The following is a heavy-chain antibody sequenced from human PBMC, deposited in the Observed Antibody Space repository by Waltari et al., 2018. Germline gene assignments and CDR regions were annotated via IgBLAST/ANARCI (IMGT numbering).Heavy chain of an antibody. CDR2: INHSGST. D-gene: IGHD3-3*01. V-gene: IGHV4-34*01. J-gene: IGHJ4*02. Sequence: QVQLQQWGAGLLKPSETMSLTCAVYGGSFSGYYWVWIRQPPGKGLEWVGEINHSGSTNYNPSLKSRVTISVDTSKNQFSLKLSSVTAADTAVYYCARRAPIFGVVTAFDYWGQGTLVTVSS. CDR1: GGSFSGYY. CDR3: ARRAPIFGVVTAFDY.